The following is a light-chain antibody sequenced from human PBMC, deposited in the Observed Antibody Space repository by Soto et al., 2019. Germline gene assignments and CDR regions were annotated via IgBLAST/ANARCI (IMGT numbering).Light chain of an antibody. J-gene: IGLJ1*01. CDR1: SSDVGGYNY. CDR2: EVT. CDR3: YSYAGSTRV. V-gene: IGLV2-8*01. Sequence: QSALTQPPSASGSPGQSVTISCTGTSSDVGGYNYVSWYQQHPGKAPKLMIYEVTKRPSGVPDRFSGSKSGNTASLTVSGLLAEYEADYYCYSYAGSTRVFGTGTKVTVL.